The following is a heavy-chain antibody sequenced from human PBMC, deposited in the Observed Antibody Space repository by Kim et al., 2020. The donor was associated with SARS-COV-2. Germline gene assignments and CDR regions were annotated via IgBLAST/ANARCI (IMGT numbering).Heavy chain of an antibody. CDR3: SRDPQQQLRFGRYYYYG. CDR1: GFTFSSYW. D-gene: IGHD6-13*01. V-gene: IGHV3-7*01. Sequence: GGSLRLSCVASGFTFSSYWMSWVRQAPGKGLEWVANIKQDGSAKYYVDSVEGRFTISRDNAKNSLYLQMNSLIAEDTAAYYCSRDPQQQLRFGRYYYYG. J-gene: IGHJ6*01. CDR2: IKQDGSAK.